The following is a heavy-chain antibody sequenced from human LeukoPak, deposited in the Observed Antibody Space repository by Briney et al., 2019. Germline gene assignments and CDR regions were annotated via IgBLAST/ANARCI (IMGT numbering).Heavy chain of an antibody. J-gene: IGHJ4*02. Sequence: GESLKISCKGSGYSFTSYWIGWVRQMPGKGLEWMGIIYPGDSDTRYSPSFQGQVTISADKSISTAYLQWSSLKASDTATYYCARVQDYDILTGYQPYYFDYWGQGTLVTVSS. CDR2: IYPGDSDT. CDR3: ARVQDYDILTGYQPYYFDY. CDR1: GYSFTSYW. D-gene: IGHD3-9*01. V-gene: IGHV5-51*01.